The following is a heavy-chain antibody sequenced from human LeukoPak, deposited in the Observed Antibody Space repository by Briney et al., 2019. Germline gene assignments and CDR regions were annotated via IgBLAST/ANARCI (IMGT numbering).Heavy chain of an antibody. CDR2: ISSTGGTI. V-gene: IGHV3-48*03. J-gene: IGHJ4*02. CDR1: GFTFSGYA. CDR3: AKSDPYGDSLIEI. D-gene: IGHD4-17*01. Sequence: GGSLRLSCAASGFTFSGYAMNWVRRAPGKGLEWLSHISSTGGTIYYADSVKGRLTVSRDNAKNSLYLQMNSLRAEDTAVYYCAKSDPYGDSLIEIWGQGALVTVSS.